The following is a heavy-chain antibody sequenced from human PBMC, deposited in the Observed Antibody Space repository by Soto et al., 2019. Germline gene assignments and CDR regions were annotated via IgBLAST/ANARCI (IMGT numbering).Heavy chain of an antibody. CDR2: IYWDDDK. V-gene: IGHV2-5*02. CDR1: GFSLSTSGVG. CDR3: AHTMYDWGSGYFDY. D-gene: IGHD7-27*01. Sequence: QITLKESGPTLVKPTQTLTMTCTFSGFSLSTSGVGVAWIRQPPGKALEWLALIYWDDDKRYSPSLKSRLTITKVTSKNQVVLTMTNMDPVDTATYYCAHTMYDWGSGYFDYWGQGTLVTVSS. J-gene: IGHJ4*02.